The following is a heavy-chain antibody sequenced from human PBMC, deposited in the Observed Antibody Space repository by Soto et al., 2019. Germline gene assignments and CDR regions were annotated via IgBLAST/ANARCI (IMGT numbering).Heavy chain of an antibody. CDR1: GFTFSSYA. J-gene: IGHJ6*02. V-gene: IGHV3-23*01. CDR2: ISGSGGTT. D-gene: IGHD3-10*01. CDR3: ASSMVRGVIDYYYYGMDV. Sequence: LRLSCAASGFTFSSYAMSWVRQAPGKGLEWVSAISGSGGTTYYADSVKGRFTISRDNSKNSLYLQMNSLRAEDTAVYYCASSMVRGVIDYYYYGMDVWGQGTTVTVSS.